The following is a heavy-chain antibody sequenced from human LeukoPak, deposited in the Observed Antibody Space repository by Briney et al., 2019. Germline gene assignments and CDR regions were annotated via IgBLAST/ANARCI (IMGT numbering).Heavy chain of an antibody. V-gene: IGHV4-39*01. CDR1: GGSISSSSYY. J-gene: IGHJ4*02. Sequence: SETLSLTCTVSGGSISSSSYYWGWIRQPPGKGLEWIGSIYYSGSTYYNPSLKSRVTISVDTSKNQFSLKLGSVTAADTAVYYCARQAVVPAARDDYWGQGTLVTVSS. CDR3: ARQAVVPAARDDY. D-gene: IGHD2-2*01. CDR2: IYYSGST.